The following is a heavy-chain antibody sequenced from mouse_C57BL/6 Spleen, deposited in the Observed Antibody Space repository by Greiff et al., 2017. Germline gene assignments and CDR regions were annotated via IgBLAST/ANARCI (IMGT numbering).Heavy chain of an antibody. CDR1: GYTFTDYY. D-gene: IGHD2-5*01. Sequence: VQLQQSGPELVKPGASVKISCKASGYTFTDYYINWVQQRPGQGLEWIGWICPGSGNTKYTEKFKGKATLTVDTSSSTAYMQLSSLNSEDSSVYFCARGEALYSKGDAMECWGQGTSVTVSS. CDR3: ARGEALYSKGDAMEC. J-gene: IGHJ4*01. CDR2: ICPGSGNT. V-gene: IGHV1-84*01.